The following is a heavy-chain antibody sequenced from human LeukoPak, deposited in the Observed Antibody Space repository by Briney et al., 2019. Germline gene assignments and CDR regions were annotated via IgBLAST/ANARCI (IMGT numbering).Heavy chain of an antibody. Sequence: GGSLRLSCAASGFTFSRYWMHWVRQAPGKGRVWVSCIKSDGSSTSIADSAKGRFTISRDNAKNTVYLQMNSLRAEDTAVYYCVRDNRSYNFDYWGQGTLVTVSS. CDR3: VRDNRSYNFDY. CDR2: IKSDGSST. J-gene: IGHJ4*02. D-gene: IGHD1-26*01. CDR1: GFTFSRYW. V-gene: IGHV3-74*01.